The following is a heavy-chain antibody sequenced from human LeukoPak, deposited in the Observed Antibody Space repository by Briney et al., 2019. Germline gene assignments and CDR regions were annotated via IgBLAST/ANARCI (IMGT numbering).Heavy chain of an antibody. J-gene: IGHJ4*02. V-gene: IGHV3-30*02. D-gene: IGHD6-13*01. CDR3: ARDGAGPDSSSWYPPPFPFDY. CDR2: IRYDGSNK. Sequence: PGGSLRLSCAASGFTFSSYGMHWVRQAPGKGLEWVAFIRYDGSNKYYADSVKGRFTISRDNSKNTLYLQMNSLRAEDTAVYYCARDGAGPDSSSWYPPPFPFDYWGQGTLVTVSS. CDR1: GFTFSSYG.